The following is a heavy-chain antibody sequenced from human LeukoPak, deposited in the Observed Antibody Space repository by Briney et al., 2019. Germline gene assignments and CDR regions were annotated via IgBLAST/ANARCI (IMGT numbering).Heavy chain of an antibody. V-gene: IGHV1-69*05. CDR2: IIPIFGTA. J-gene: IGHJ6*03. Sequence: SVKVSCKASGGTFSSYAISWVRQAPGQGLEWMGGIIPIFGTANYAQKFQGRVTITTDESTSTAYMGLSSLRSEDTAVYYCARGMVATGIYYYYYMDVWGKGTTVTVSS. CDR3: ARGMVATGIYYYYYMDV. D-gene: IGHD5-12*01. CDR1: GGTFSSYA.